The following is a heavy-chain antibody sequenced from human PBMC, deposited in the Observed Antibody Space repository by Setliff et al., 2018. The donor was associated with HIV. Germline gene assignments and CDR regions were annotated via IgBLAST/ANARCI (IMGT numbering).Heavy chain of an antibody. CDR3: ARAPGPYGDY. CDR2: IYTSGST. Sequence: PSETLSLTCTVSGGSISSGSYFWTWIRQPAGKGLEWIGRIYTSGSTNYNPSLKSRVTISVDTSKNQFSLKLSSVTAADTAAYYCARAPGPYGDYWGQGTLVTVSS. V-gene: IGHV4-61*02. CDR1: GGSISSGSYF. D-gene: IGHD3-16*01. J-gene: IGHJ4*02.